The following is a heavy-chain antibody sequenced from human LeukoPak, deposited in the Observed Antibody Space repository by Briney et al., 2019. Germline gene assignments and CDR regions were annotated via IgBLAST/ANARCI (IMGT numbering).Heavy chain of an antibody. J-gene: IGHJ6*02. CDR2: ISSNGKNK. V-gene: IGHV3-30*04. D-gene: IGHD3-22*01. Sequence: PGGSLRLSCAASGFTFSSYGIHWVRHAPGKWLEWVALISSNGKNKDYADSVKGRFTISRDNSENTLYLQMNSLRAEDTAVYYCARPMYYYDSSGSLAVWGQGTTVTVTS. CDR1: GFTFSSYG. CDR3: ARPMYYYDSSGSLAV.